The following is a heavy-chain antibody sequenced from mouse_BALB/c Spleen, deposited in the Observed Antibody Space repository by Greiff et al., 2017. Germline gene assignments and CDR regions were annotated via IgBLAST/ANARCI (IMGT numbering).Heavy chain of an antibody. D-gene: IGHD1-1*01. CDR1: GFTFSNYW. CDR2: ISLKSNNYAT. Sequence: EVKLEESGGGLVQPGGSMKLSCVASGFTFSNYWMNWVRQSPEKGLEWVADISLKSNNYATHYAVSVKGTFTISRDDSKSSVYLQMNNLRAEDTGIYYCTGYYYDSSYGYFDVWGAGTTVTVSS. CDR3: TGYYYDSSYGYFDV. V-gene: IGHV6-6*02. J-gene: IGHJ1*01.